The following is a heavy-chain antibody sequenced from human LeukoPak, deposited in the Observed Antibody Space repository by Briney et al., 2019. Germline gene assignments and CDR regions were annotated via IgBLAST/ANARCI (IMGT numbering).Heavy chain of an antibody. CDR2: IYWGDDK. J-gene: IGHJ4*02. Sequence: SGPTLVKPTQTLTLTCAFSGFSLNTVGVGVAWIRQPPGKALEWLALIYWGDDKRYNPSLKSRLTITKDTSGNQVVLTLTNVDPVDTATYYCAHFPSMIRGVIANIYFDHWGQGTLVAVSS. V-gene: IGHV2-5*02. CDR3: AHFPSMIRGVIANIYFDH. CDR1: GFSLNTVGVG. D-gene: IGHD3-10*01.